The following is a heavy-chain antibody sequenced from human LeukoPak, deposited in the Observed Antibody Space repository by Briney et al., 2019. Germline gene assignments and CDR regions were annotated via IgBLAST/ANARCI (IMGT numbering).Heavy chain of an antibody. CDR2: INPSGSST. J-gene: IGHJ6*03. D-gene: IGHD6-19*01. CDR3: ASSSSGWYDGPSYYYYMDV. CDR1: GYTFTSYG. V-gene: IGHV1-46*01. Sequence: ASVKVSCKASGYTFTSYGISWVRQAPGQGLEWMGIINPSGSSTSYAQKFQGRVTMTRDMSTSTVYMELSSLRYEDTAVYYCASSSSGWYDGPSYYYYMDVWGKGTTVTISS.